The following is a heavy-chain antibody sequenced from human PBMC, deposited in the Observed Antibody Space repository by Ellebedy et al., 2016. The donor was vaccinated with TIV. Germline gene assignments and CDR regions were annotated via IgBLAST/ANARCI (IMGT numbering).Heavy chain of an antibody. J-gene: IGHJ4*02. Sequence: PGGSLRLSCVASGFTFSSYSMNWVRQATGKGLEWVSYISSSSSTIYYADSVKGRFTISRDNAKNSLYLQMNSLRAEDTAVYYCARDRKEGAIHNWGQGTLVTVSS. CDR1: GFTFSSYS. D-gene: IGHD1-26*01. V-gene: IGHV3-48*01. CDR3: ARDRKEGAIHN. CDR2: ISSSSSTI.